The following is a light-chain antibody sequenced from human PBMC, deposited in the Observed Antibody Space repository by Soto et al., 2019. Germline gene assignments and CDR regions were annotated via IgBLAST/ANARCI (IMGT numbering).Light chain of an antibody. CDR2: LGS. CDR1: QSLLHSNGYNY. Sequence: DIVMTQSPLSLPVTPGEPASISCRSSQSLLHSNGYNYLDWYLQKPGQSPQLLIYLGSNRASGVPDRFSGSGSGTDFTLKISRVEAEDVGVYYCMQTLQTPLTFGRGTKADIK. V-gene: IGKV2-28*01. CDR3: MQTLQTPLT. J-gene: IGKJ4*01.